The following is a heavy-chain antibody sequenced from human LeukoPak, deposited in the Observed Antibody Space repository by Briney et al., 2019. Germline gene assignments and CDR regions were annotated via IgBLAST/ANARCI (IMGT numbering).Heavy chain of an antibody. CDR1: GFTFSSYA. D-gene: IGHD6-19*01. Sequence: PERSLRLSCAASGFTFSSYAMYWVRQAPGKGLEWVAFIRYDGSNKYYADSVKGRFTISRDNSKNTLYLQMNSLRAEDTAIYYCAKRSAESSGYFDYWGQGTLVTVSS. CDR3: AKRSAESSGYFDY. J-gene: IGHJ4*02. CDR2: IRYDGSNK. V-gene: IGHV3-30*04.